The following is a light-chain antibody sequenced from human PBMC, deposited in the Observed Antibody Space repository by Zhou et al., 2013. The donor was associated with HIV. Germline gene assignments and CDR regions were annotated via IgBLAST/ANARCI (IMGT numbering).Light chain of an antibody. V-gene: IGKV1-5*03. CDR1: QSISAW. J-gene: IGKJ2*01. CDR2: KAS. Sequence: DIQMTQSPSTLSASVGDRVTITCRASQSISAWLAWYQQKPGKAPKVLIYKASSLESGVPSRFIGYGSGTHFTLTINGLRPEDFATYYCLHDYNYPRTFGQGTKLEIK. CDR3: LHDYNYPRT.